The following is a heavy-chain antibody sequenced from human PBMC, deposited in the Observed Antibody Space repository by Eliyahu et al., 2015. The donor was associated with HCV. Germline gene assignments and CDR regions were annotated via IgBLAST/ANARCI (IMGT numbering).Heavy chain of an antibody. CDR2: IKQDGNEK. V-gene: IGHV3-7*03. J-gene: IGHJ4*02. D-gene: IGHD2-2*01. Sequence: EVQLVESGGGLVQPGGSLRLSCAASGFTYSAYWMSWVRQAPGKGLEWVANIKQDGNEKYYXDXVRGRFTISRDNAKNSLFLQMNSLRAEDTAVYYCVTEGRDPNPALWGAYFDYWGQGSLVTVSS. CDR3: VTEGRDPNPALWGAYFDY. CDR1: GFTYSAYW.